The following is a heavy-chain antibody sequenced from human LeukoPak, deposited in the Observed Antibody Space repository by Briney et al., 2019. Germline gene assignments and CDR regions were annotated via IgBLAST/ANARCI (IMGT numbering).Heavy chain of an antibody. CDR2: TSGSGGRT. V-gene: IGHV3-23*01. Sequence: GGSLRLSCAASGFTFSSYAMCWVSQAAGKGVEGVSGTSGSGGRTYYADSVKGRFTISRDNSKNRVYVQMNSQRGEERGVFYCAKASAFDSSGYYFYYSDYWGQGTLVTVSS. J-gene: IGHJ4*02. CDR3: AKASAFDSSGYYFYYSDY. CDR1: GFTFSSYA. D-gene: IGHD3-22*01.